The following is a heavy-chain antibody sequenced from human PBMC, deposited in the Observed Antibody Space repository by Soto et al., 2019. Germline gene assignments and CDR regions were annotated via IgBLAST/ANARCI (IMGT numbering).Heavy chain of an antibody. CDR3: ARGGAVAVDAFDI. CDR2: IRSKSYGGTT. Sequence: PGGSLRLSCTTSGFTFGDYPMSWFRQAPGKGLEWVNFIRSKSYGGTTEYAASVKGRFTISRDDSKSIAYLQMNSLKTEDTAMYYCARGGAVAVDAFDIWGQGTMVTVSS. D-gene: IGHD6-19*01. V-gene: IGHV3-49*03. CDR1: GFTFGDYP. J-gene: IGHJ3*02.